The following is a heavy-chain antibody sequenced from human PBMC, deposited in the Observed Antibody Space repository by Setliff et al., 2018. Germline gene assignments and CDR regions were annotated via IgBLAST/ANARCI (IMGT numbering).Heavy chain of an antibody. J-gene: IGHJ6*02. CDR1: GGSFSTYY. Sequence: KTSETLSLTCAVYGGSFSTYYWIWIRQPPGKGLEWIGEINHSGSTNYNPSLKSRVTISVDTSKNQFSLKLSSVTAADTAVYYCARLGSGYFDWLFNYYGMDVWGQGTTVTVSS. CDR2: INHSGST. V-gene: IGHV4-34*01. D-gene: IGHD3-9*01. CDR3: ARLGSGYFDWLFNYYGMDV.